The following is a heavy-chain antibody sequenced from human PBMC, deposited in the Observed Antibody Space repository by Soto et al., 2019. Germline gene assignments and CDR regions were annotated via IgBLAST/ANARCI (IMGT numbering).Heavy chain of an antibody. Sequence: PGGSLRLSCAASGFTFSTYAMNWVRQAPGKGLEWVAVILYDGSIEHYADSVKGRFTVSRDNSKSTLYLHMTNLRAEDTAVYYCAKDGNWLDVYFDVWGQGTPVTVSS. CDR1: GFTFSTYA. CDR2: ILYDGSIE. D-gene: IGHD6-19*01. V-gene: IGHV3-30-3*01. CDR3: AKDGNWLDVYFDV. J-gene: IGHJ4*02.